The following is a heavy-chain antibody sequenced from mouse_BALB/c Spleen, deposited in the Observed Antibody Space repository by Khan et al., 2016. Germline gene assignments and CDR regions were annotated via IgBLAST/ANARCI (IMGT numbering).Heavy chain of an antibody. J-gene: IGHJ3*01. D-gene: IGHD2-3*01. CDR3: SKTPYAYYVGFAY. CDR2: IDPANGNT. Sequence: VQLQQSGAELVKPGASVKLSCTASGFNIKDTYMHWVKQRPEQGLEWIGRIDPANGNTKYDPKFQGKATITADTSSNPAYLQLRSLTSEDPAVYYCSKTPYAYYVGFAYWGQGTLVTVSA. CDR1: GFNIKDTY. V-gene: IGHV14-3*02.